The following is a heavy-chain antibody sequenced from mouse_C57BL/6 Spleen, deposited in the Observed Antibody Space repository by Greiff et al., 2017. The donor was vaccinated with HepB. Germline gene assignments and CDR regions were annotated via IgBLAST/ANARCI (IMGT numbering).Heavy chain of an antibody. J-gene: IGHJ3*01. Sequence: EVQLVESGPGLVKPSQSLSLTCSVTGYSITSGYYWNWIRQFPGNKLEWMGYISYDGSNNYNPSLKNRISITRDTSKNQFFLKLNSVTTEDTATYYCARTGDYTWFAYWGQGTLVTVSA. CDR1: GYSITSGYY. V-gene: IGHV3-6*01. D-gene: IGHD2-4*01. CDR2: ISYDGSN. CDR3: ARTGDYTWFAY.